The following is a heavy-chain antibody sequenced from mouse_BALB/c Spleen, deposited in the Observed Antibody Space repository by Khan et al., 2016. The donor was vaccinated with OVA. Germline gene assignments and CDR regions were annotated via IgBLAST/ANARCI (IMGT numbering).Heavy chain of an antibody. D-gene: IGHD2-2*01. V-gene: IGHV14-3*02. CDR2: IDPANGNT. CDR3: ARNDGYDVDY. CDR1: GFNIKDTY. Sequence: VQLQQSGAELVKSGASVKLSCTASGFNIKDTYLHWVKQRPEQGLEWIGRIDPANGNTKYDPKFQGKATITTDTSSHTAYLQLSSLTSEDTAVYYCARNDGYDVDYWGQGTTLTVSS. J-gene: IGHJ2*01.